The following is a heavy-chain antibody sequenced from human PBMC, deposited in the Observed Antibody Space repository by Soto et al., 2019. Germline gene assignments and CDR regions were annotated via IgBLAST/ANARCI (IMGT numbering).Heavy chain of an antibody. CDR2: ISWDGGNR. CDR3: AKDISRGPTKNYDFWSGPDY. D-gene: IGHD3-3*01. CDR1: GFTFYEYA. V-gene: IGHV3-43D*04. J-gene: IGHJ4*02. Sequence: GGSLRLSCAASGFTFYEYAMHFVRQPPLKGLEWVSLISWDGGNRYYADSVQGRFTISRDNSKYSLYLEMNSLRPEDTALYYCAKDISRGPTKNYDFWSGPDYWGQGTLVTVS.